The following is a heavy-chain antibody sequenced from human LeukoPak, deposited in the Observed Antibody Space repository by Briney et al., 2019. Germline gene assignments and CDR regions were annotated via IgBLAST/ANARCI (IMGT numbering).Heavy chain of an antibody. D-gene: IGHD3-10*01. CDR2: ISSRGSTI. V-gene: IGHV3-48*03. CDR3: ARGGYSGSGSRRTNWFDP. J-gene: IGHJ5*02. Sequence: GGSLRLSCAASGFTFWSCEAKWVRQAPGRGLEGVSYISSRGSTIYYADSVKGRFTVSRDNAKNALYMQMNRLRAEDTADYYCARGGYSGSGSRRTNWFDPWGQGTLVTVSS. CDR1: GFTFWSCE.